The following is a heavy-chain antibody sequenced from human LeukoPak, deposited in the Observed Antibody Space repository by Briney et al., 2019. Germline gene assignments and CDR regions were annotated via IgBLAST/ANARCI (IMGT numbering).Heavy chain of an antibody. CDR2: IYHSGST. J-gene: IGHJ3*02. CDR1: GGSISSGGYY. Sequence: ASETLSLTCTVSGGSISSGGYYWSWIRQPPGKGLEWIGYIYHSGSTYYNPSLKSRVTISVDTSKNQFSLKLSSVTAADTAVYYCARLAFGGAFDIWGQGTMVTVSS. V-gene: IGHV4-30-2*01. CDR3: ARLAFGGAFDI. D-gene: IGHD3-16*01.